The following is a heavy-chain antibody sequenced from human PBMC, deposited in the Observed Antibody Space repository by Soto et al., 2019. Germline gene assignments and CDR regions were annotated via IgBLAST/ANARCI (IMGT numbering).Heavy chain of an antibody. J-gene: IGHJ4*02. CDR2: IYYSGST. CDR1: GGSISSGDYY. D-gene: IGHD5-12*01. Sequence: SETLSLTCTVSGGSISSGDYYWSWIRQPPGKGLEWIGYIYYSGSTYYNPSLKSRVTISVDTSKNQFSLKLSSVTAADTAVYYCARAYVEMATTIIDYWGQGTLVTVSS. V-gene: IGHV4-30-4*02. CDR3: ARAYVEMATTIIDY.